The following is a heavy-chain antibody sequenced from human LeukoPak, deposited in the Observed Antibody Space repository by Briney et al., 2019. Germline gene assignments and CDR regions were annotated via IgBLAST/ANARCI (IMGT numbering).Heavy chain of an antibody. V-gene: IGHV4-59*02. CDR1: GGSVSDYY. J-gene: IGHJ4*02. Sequence: SETLSLTCTISGGSVSDYYWSWIRQSPGKGLEWIGYIYHTGSTSYSPSLKSRVTISADTSQNQFSLKLSSVTAADTAVYYCATGPTGFHMILDLYYFDYWGQGTLVTVSS. CDR2: IYHTGST. CDR3: ATGPTGFHMILDLYYFDY. D-gene: IGHD3-22*01.